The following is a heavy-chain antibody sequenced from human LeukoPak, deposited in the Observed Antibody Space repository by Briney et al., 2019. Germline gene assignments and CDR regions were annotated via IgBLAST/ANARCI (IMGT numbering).Heavy chain of an antibody. J-gene: IGHJ3*02. CDR1: GGSISSSSYY. Sequence: SETLSLTCTVSGGSISSSSYYWGWIRQPPGKGLEWVGSIYYSGSTYYNPSLKSRVTISVDTSKNQFSLKLSSVTAADTAVYYCARHSHSSGWYLYAFDIWGQGTMVTVSS. D-gene: IGHD6-19*01. CDR2: IYYSGST. CDR3: ARHSHSSGWYLYAFDI. V-gene: IGHV4-39*01.